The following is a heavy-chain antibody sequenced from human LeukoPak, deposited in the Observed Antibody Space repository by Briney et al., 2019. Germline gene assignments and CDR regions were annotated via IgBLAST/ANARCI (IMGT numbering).Heavy chain of an antibody. CDR2: INWNGGSR. CDR1: GFNFDDHG. J-gene: IGHJ4*02. CDR3: ARSVLGGHYSVLYFDY. D-gene: IGHD3-22*01. Sequence: GESLKISCAASGFNFDDHGMSWVRQAPGKGLEWVSGINWNGGSRGHADSVKGRFTISRDNAKNSLYLQMNSLRAEDTALYYCARSVLGGHYSVLYFDYWGQGTLVTVSS. V-gene: IGHV3-20*04.